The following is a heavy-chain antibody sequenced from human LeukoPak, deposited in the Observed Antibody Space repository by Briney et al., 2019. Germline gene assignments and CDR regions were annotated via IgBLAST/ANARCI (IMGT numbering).Heavy chain of an antibody. CDR3: AELGITMIGGV. D-gene: IGHD3-10*02. Sequence: GGSVRLSCAASGFTFNDYAMHWVRQAPGKGLEWVSGISWNSGSIGYADSVKGRFTISRDNAKNSLYLQMNSLRAEDTAVYYCAELGITMIGGVWGKGTTVTISS. V-gene: IGHV3-9*01. CDR2: ISWNSGSI. J-gene: IGHJ6*04. CDR1: GFTFNDYA.